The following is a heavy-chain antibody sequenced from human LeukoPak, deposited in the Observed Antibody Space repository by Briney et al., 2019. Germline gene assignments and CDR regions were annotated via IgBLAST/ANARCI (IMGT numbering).Heavy chain of an antibody. CDR1: GGSIIGYY. V-gene: IGHV4-59*01. D-gene: IGHD3-10*01. Sequence: SETLSLTCTVSGGSIIGYYWTWIRQPPGKGLERIGNIYYSGTTNYNPPLKSRITMSLDTSKNQFSLWLSSVTAADTAVYYCARLPRGNWFDPWGQGTLVTVSS. J-gene: IGHJ5*02. CDR3: ARLPRGNWFDP. CDR2: IYYSGTT.